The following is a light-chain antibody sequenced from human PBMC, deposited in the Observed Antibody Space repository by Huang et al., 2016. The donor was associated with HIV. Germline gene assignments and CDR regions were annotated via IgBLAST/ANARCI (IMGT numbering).Light chain of an antibody. CDR2: DAS. V-gene: IGKV3-11*01. Sequence: EIVLTQSPATLSLSPGERASLSCRASQSVGSYLTWYQQKPGQAPRLLIYDASNRATGIPPRFSGSGSGTDFTLTISNLEPEDFAVYYCQQRSNWPLTFGGGTKLEIK. CDR3: QQRSNWPLT. CDR1: QSVGSY. J-gene: IGKJ4*01.